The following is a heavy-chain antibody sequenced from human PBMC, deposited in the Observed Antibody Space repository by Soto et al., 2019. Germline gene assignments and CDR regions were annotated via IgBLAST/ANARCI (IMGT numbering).Heavy chain of an antibody. J-gene: IGHJ5*02. V-gene: IGHV3-48*04. CDR2: ISSSSSTI. CDR3: ARDRGYCSGGSCPSGSGWFDP. D-gene: IGHD2-15*01. CDR1: GFTFSSYS. Sequence: GGSLRLSCAASGFTFSSYSMNWVRQAPGKGLEWVSYISSSSSTIYYADSVKGRFTISRDNAKNSLYLQMNSLRAEDTAVYYCARDRGYCSGGSCPSGSGWFDPWGQGTLVTVSS.